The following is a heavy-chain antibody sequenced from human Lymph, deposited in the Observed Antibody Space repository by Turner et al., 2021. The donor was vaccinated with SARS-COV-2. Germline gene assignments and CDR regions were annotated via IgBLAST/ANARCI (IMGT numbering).Heavy chain of an antibody. Sequence: EVQLLESGGGLVQPGGSLRLSCAASGFTFSSYAISWVRRAPGKGLEGVSSISDSGGSTYYADSVKGRFTISRDNSKNTLYLQMNSLRVEDTAVYYCAKGVRGVIIPEAFDIWGQGTMVTISS. CDR2: ISDSGGST. D-gene: IGHD3-10*01. V-gene: IGHV3-23*01. CDR3: AKGVRGVIIPEAFDI. J-gene: IGHJ3*02. CDR1: GFTFSSYA.